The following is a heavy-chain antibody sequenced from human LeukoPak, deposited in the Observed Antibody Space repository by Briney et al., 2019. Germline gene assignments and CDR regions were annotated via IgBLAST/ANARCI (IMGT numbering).Heavy chain of an antibody. V-gene: IGHV1-2*02. CDR3: ARRAVYYYYAMDV. CDR2: INPKSGGT. Sequence: ASVKVSCKASGYTFICHYINWVRQAPGQGLEWMGWINPKSGGTTYAQKLQGRVTMTTDTSISTAYMELSSLKSDDTAVYYCARRAVYYYYAMDVWGQGSTVTVSS. CDR1: GYTFICHY. D-gene: IGHD3-10*01. J-gene: IGHJ6*02.